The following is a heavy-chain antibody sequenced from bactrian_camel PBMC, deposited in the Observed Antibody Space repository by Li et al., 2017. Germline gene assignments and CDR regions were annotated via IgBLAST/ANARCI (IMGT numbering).Heavy chain of an antibody. J-gene: IGHJ6*01. CDR3: AKAFQSGVGPFGY. Sequence: VQLVESGGGPVQPGGSLRLSCAASGFTVSSYAMSWVRQAPGKGLEWVSAINFGGGTTYYADSVKGRFTISRDNAKNTLYLQLNSLKTEDTAMYYCAKAFQSGVGPFGYWGQGTQVTVS. D-gene: IGHD3*01. V-gene: IGHV3S31*01. CDR2: INFGGGTT. CDR1: GFTVSSYA.